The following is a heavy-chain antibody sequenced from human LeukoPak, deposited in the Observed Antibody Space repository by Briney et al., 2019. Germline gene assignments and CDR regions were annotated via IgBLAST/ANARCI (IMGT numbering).Heavy chain of an antibody. J-gene: IGHJ6*03. Sequence: GGSLRLSCAASGFTFSSYGMHWVRQAPGKGLEWVAVISYDGSDKYYADSVKGRFTISRDNSKNTLYLQMNSLRAEDTAVYYCAGAAAGTSGDYYMDVWGKGTTVTVSS. D-gene: IGHD6-13*01. V-gene: IGHV3-30*03. CDR1: GFTFSSYG. CDR3: AGAAAGTSGDYYMDV. CDR2: ISYDGSDK.